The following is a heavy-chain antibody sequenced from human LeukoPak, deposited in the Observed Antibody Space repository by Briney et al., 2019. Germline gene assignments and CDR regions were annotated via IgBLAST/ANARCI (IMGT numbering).Heavy chain of an antibody. J-gene: IGHJ3*02. CDR3: ARDMAYDSSGYYWGNAFDI. CDR1: GFPFSSYA. D-gene: IGHD3-22*01. Sequence: GSLRLSCAAPGFPFSSYAMHWVRQAPGKGLEWVAVISYDGSNKYYADSVKGRFTISRDNTKNTLYLQINSLRAEDTAVYYCARDMAYDSSGYYWGNAFDIWGQGTMITVSS. V-gene: IGHV3-30*04. CDR2: ISYDGSNK.